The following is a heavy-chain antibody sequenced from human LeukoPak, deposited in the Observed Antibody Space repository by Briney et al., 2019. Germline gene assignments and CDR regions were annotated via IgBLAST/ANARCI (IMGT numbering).Heavy chain of an antibody. CDR1: GYAFSVYY. D-gene: IGHD1-7*01. CDR2: IHPDSGAT. Sequence: GASVKVSCKASGYAFSVYYIHWVRQAPGQGLEWMGWIHPDSGATNYAQKFQGRVTLTRDRSITTLYMELSSLRSDDTAIYYCVRENWHYDYWGQGTQATVSS. V-gene: IGHV1-2*02. CDR3: VRENWHYDY. J-gene: IGHJ4*02.